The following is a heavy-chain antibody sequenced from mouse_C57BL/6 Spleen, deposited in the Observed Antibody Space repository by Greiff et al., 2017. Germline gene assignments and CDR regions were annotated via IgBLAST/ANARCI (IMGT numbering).Heavy chain of an antibody. V-gene: IGHV1-64*01. D-gene: IGHD2-4*01. CDR2: IHPNSGST. Sequence: VQLQQPGAELVKPGASVKLSCKASGYTFTSYWMHWVKQRPGQGLEWIGMIHPNSGSTNYNEKFKSKATLTVDKSSSTAYMQLSSLTSEDSAVYYCVYYDYDGGYFDVWGTGTTVTVSS. CDR3: VYYDYDGGYFDV. J-gene: IGHJ1*03. CDR1: GYTFTSYW.